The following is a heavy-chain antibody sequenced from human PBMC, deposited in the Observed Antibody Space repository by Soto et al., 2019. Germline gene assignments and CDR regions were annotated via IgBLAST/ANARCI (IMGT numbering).Heavy chain of an antibody. V-gene: IGHV1-8*01. CDR3: VSRASSGTLNLFAS. CDR2: MNPNSGNT. Sequence: ASVKVSCKASESTFMNYDISWVRQATGQGLEWMGWMNPNSGNTGYALKFQGRVSMTRNTSIYTVYLELSSLASDDTAVYYCVSRASSGTLNLFASCGQGTLVIVSS. D-gene: IGHD1-1*01. J-gene: IGHJ5*01. CDR1: ESTFMNYD.